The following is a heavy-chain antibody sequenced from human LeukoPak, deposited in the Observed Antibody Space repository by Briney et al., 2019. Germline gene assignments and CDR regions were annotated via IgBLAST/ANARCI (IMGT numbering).Heavy chain of an antibody. CDR1: GFTFSDYY. CDR3: ARSIAAAGYLHYYYYYMDV. Sequence: IPGGSLRLSCAASGFTFSDYYMSWIRQAPGKGLEWVSYIGSSGSTIYYADSVKGRFTISRDNAKNSLYLQMNSLRAEDTAVYYCARSIAAAGYLHYYYYYMDVWGKGTTATVSS. CDR2: IGSSGSTI. J-gene: IGHJ6*03. D-gene: IGHD6-13*01. V-gene: IGHV3-11*01.